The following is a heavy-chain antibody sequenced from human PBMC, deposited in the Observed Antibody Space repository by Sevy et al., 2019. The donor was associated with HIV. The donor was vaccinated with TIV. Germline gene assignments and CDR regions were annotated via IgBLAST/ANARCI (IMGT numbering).Heavy chain of an antibody. J-gene: IGHJ6*03. Sequence: SETLSLTCAVSGYSISSGYYWGWIRQPPGKGLEWIGSIYYSGVTYYNPSLKRRVTISVDTSKDQFTLKLSSVTAADTAVYYCARDLGSGWPDYYYYYMDVWGKGTTVTVSS. CDR1: GYSISSGYY. V-gene: IGHV4-38-2*02. CDR3: ARDLGSGWPDYYYYYMDV. D-gene: IGHD6-19*01. CDR2: IYYSGVT.